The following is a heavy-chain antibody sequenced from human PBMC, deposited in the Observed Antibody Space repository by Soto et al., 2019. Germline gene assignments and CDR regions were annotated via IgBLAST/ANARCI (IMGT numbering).Heavy chain of an antibody. D-gene: IGHD3-22*01. J-gene: IGHJ3*02. CDR2: IYYSGST. CDR1: GGSMISYY. CDR3: ANNMYYYDSSGYRDASDI. V-gene: IGHV4-59*01. Sequence: SEALSVTCTGSGGSMISYYWSWIRQPPGRGLEWIGYIYYSGSTNYNPSLKSRVTISVDTSKNQFSLKLSSVTAADTAVYYCANNMYYYDSSGYRDASDICGQGTMVT.